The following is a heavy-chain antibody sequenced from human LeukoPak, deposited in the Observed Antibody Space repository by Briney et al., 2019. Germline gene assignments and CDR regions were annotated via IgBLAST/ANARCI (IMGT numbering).Heavy chain of an antibody. CDR3: ARFIAAPYYFDY. D-gene: IGHD6-13*01. CDR2: IRYDGSNK. J-gene: IGHJ4*02. Sequence: GGSLRLSCAASGFTFSSYGMHWVRQAPGKGLEWVAFIRYDGSNKYYADSVKGRFTISRDNAKNSLYLQMNSLRAEDTAVYYCARFIAAPYYFDYWGRGTLVTVSS. CDR1: GFTFSSYG. V-gene: IGHV3-30*02.